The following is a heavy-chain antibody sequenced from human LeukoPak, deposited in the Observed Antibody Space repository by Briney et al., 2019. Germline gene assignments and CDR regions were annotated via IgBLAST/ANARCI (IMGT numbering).Heavy chain of an antibody. D-gene: IGHD3-10*01. CDR1: GFTFSSYA. J-gene: IGHJ6*03. CDR3: AREEKRVLLWFGESHYYYYMDV. Sequence: GGSLRLSCAASGFTFSSYAMNWVRQAPGKGLEWVSTISGSGGSTYNADSVKGRFTISRDNSKNTLYLRMNSLRAEDTAVYYCAREEKRVLLWFGESHYYYYMDVWGKGTTVTISS. V-gene: IGHV3-23*01. CDR2: ISGSGGST.